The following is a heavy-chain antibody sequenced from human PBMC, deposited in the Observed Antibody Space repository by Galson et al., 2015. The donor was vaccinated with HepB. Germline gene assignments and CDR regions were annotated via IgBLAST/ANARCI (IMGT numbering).Heavy chain of an antibody. CDR2: IFPDDSDT. Sequence: SGAEVKKSGESLEISCKGSGYYFPTWWIGWVRQRPGKGLEWMGIIFPDDSDTGYSPYFQGQVTMSADRSINPAYLQWSSLKASDTAMYYCARRRFDSSTTYNFDYWGPGTLVTVSS. V-gene: IGHV5-51*03. CDR1: GYYFPTWW. CDR3: ARRRFDSSTTYNFDY. D-gene: IGHD2/OR15-2a*01. J-gene: IGHJ4*02.